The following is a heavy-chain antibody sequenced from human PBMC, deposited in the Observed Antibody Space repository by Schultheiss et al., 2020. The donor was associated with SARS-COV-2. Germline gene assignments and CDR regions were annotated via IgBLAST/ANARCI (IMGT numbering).Heavy chain of an antibody. Sequence: GGSLRLSCEASGFTSRLYLMHWVRQAPGKGLEWVAVISYDGSNKYYADSVKGRFTISRDNSKNTLYLQMNSLRAEDTAVYYCARDSRWLQGFDYWGQGTLVTVSS. J-gene: IGHJ4*02. V-gene: IGHV3-30-3*01. CDR1: GFTSRLYL. D-gene: IGHD5-24*01. CDR2: ISYDGSNK. CDR3: ARDSRWLQGFDY.